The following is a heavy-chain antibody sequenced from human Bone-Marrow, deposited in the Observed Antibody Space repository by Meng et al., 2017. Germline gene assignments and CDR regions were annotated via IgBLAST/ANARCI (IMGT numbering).Heavy chain of an antibody. D-gene: IGHD3-22*01. Sequence: GESLKISRAASGFTFSSYGMHWVRQAPGKGLEWVAVIWYDGSNKYYADSVKGRFTISRDNSKSTLYLQMNSLRAEDTAVYYCAREAGDSSGYYNYWGQGTLVTVSS. CDR3: AREAGDSSGYYNY. CDR2: IWYDGSNK. J-gene: IGHJ4*02. CDR1: GFTFSSYG. V-gene: IGHV3-33*01.